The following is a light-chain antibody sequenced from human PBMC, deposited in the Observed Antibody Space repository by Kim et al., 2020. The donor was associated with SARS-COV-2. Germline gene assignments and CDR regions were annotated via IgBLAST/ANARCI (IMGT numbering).Light chain of an antibody. J-gene: IGLJ2*01. V-gene: IGLV1-40*01. CDR1: SSNIGAAYA. CDR2: GNT. CDR3: KSYDSSLSGV. Sequence: GQRVNSSRTGGSSNIGAAYAVHWYQRLPGRPPTPLFYGNTNRPSEAHDGFSGSKSGTSAPLAIAGQQAEDEADYYCKSYDSSLSGVFGGGNKLTVL.